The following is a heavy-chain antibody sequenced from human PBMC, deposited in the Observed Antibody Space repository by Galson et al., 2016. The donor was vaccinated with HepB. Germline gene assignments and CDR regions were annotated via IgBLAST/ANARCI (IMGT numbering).Heavy chain of an antibody. Sequence: SLRLSCAASGFTFSSYGMHWVCQAPGKGLEWVAVIWYDGSNKYYADSVKGRFTISRDNSKNTLFLQMNSLRAEDTAVYYCAREKDSSSWYNFDYWGQGTLVTVSS. CDR3: AREKDSSSWYNFDY. V-gene: IGHV3-33*01. D-gene: IGHD6-13*01. J-gene: IGHJ4*02. CDR1: GFTFSSYG. CDR2: IWYDGSNK.